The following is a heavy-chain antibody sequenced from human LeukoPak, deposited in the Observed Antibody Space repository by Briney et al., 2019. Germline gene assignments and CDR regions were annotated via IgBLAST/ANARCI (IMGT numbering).Heavy chain of an antibody. J-gene: IGHJ4*02. CDR2: IYHSGST. Sequence: TETLSLTCTVSGYPINSDYYWGWIRQPPGKGLEWIGSIYHSGSTYYNPSLKSRVTISVDTSKNQFSLKLSSVTAADTAVYYCARSSGWGYNFDYWGQGTLVTVSS. CDR3: ARSSGWGYNFDY. D-gene: IGHD6-19*01. V-gene: IGHV4-38-2*02. CDR1: GYPINSDYY.